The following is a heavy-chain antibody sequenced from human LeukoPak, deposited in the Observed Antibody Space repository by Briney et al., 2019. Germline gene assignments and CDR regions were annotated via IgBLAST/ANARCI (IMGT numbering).Heavy chain of an antibody. V-gene: IGHV3-30*18. J-gene: IGHJ5*02. CDR1: GFTFNVYG. CDR2: ISFDGTNT. CDR3: AKSPGPQWELRVWFDP. Sequence: GGSLRLSCAASGFTFNVYGMHWVRQAPGKGLEWLAFISFDGTNTYYADSVKGRFTISRDNAKNSLYLQMNSLRAEDMALYYCAKSPGPQWELRVWFDPWGQGTLVTVSS. D-gene: IGHD1-26*01.